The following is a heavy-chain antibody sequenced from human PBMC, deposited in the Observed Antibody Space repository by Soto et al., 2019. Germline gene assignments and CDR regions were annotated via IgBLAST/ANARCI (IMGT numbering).Heavy chain of an antibody. V-gene: IGHV4-59*08. Sequence: QVQLQESGPGLVKPSETLSLTCTVSGGSLSNYYWSWIRQPPGKGLERVGYMFNGGSANYNPSLKSRVAISMGMSKNQSSLKSTSVNAADTAIYYCARHGAIYSNSWYVFDYWGQGTLVTVSS. D-gene: IGHD5-18*01. CDR2: MFNGGSA. J-gene: IGHJ4*02. CDR1: GGSLSNYY. CDR3: ARHGAIYSNSWYVFDY.